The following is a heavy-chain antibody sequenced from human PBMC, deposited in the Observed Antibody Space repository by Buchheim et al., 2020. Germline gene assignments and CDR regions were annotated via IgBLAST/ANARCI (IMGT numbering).Heavy chain of an antibody. V-gene: IGHV3-30*18. D-gene: IGHD1-26*01. J-gene: IGHJ4*02. CDR1: GFTFSSYG. CDR2: ISYDGSNK. CDR3: AKAVRSGSYLDY. Sequence: QVQLVESGGGVVQPGRSLRLSCAASGFTFSSYGMHWVRQAPGKGLEWVAVISYDGSNKYYADSVKGRFTISRDNSKNTLYLQTNSLRAEHTAVYYCAKAVRSGSYLDYGGQGTL.